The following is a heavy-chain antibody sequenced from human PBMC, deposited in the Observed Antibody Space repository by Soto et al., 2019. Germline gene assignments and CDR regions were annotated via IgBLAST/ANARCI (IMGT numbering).Heavy chain of an antibody. J-gene: IGHJ4*02. Sequence: PGGSLRLSCTASGFTFRNYWMYWVRQAPGKGLEWVANIKQDGSETYYVDSVKGRFTISRDNAKNALHLQMNSLRVEDTAVYYCACPSPYSTFGYWGQGTLVTVSS. V-gene: IGHV3-7*01. CDR2: IKQDGSET. CDR3: ACPSPYSTFGY. D-gene: IGHD4-4*01. CDR1: GFTFRNYW.